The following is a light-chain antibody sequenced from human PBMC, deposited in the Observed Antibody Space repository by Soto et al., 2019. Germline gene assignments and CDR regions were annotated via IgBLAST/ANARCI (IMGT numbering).Light chain of an antibody. CDR2: EAS. CDR3: QQYDNLPLT. J-gene: IGKJ4*01. V-gene: IGKV1-33*01. CDR1: HDIYNF. Sequence: DIQMTQSPSSLSASVGDRVTITCQASHDIYNFLSWYQQKPGKAPKLLIYEASNLGAGVPSRFSGGASGTDYTFTISSQQPEDIATYYCQQYDNLPLTFGGGTKVEIK.